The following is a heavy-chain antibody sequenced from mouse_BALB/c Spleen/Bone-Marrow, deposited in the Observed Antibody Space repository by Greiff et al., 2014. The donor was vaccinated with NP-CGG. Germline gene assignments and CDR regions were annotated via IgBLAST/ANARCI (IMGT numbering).Heavy chain of an antibody. D-gene: IGHD4-1*01. CDR3: ARSWDY. J-gene: IGHJ2*01. Sequence: VQLQQPGPDLVKPGASVKISCKASGYSFTGYYMHWVKQSHVKSLEWIGRINPYNGATTYNQNFKDKASLTVDKSSSTAYMELHSLTSENSAVYYCARSWDYWGQGTTLTVSS. V-gene: IGHV1-26*01. CDR2: INPYNGAT. CDR1: GYSFTGYY.